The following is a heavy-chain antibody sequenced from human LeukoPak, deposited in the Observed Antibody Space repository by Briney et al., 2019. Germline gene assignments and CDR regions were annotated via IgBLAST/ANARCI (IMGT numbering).Heavy chain of an antibody. V-gene: IGHV2-70*11. CDR1: GFSLSTSGMC. Sequence: SGPTLVNPTQTLTLTCTFSGFSLSTSGMCVSWIRQPPGKALEWLARIDWDDDKYYSTSLKIRLTISKDTSKNQVVLTMTNMDPVDTATYYCARFSRLYGMDVWGQGTTVTVSS. D-gene: IGHD2/OR15-2a*01. CDR3: ARFSRLYGMDV. J-gene: IGHJ6*02. CDR2: IDWDDDK.